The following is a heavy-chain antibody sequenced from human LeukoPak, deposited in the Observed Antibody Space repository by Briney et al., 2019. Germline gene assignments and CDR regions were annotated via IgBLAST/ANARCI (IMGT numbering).Heavy chain of an antibody. V-gene: IGHV4-59*08. Sequence: SETLSLTCTVSGGSLSSYYWSWIRQPPGKGLEWIGYVSYSGSTNYNPSLKSRVTISVDTSKNQFSLKLSSVTAPDTAVYYCVRHGTQKYVADYWGQGTLVTVSS. CDR2: VSYSGST. CDR3: VRHGTQKYVADY. D-gene: IGHD1-1*01. CDR1: GGSLSSYY. J-gene: IGHJ4*02.